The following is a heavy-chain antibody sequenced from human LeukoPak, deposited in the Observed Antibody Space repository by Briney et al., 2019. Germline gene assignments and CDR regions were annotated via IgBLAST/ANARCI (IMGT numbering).Heavy chain of an antibody. Sequence: SETLSLTCTVSGGSISRYYWSWIRQPPGKGLEWIGYFYYSGRTNYNPSLKSRVTLSEDTSKNQFSLKLSSVTAADTAVYYCAGDSWGVDHWGQGTLVTVSS. J-gene: IGHJ4*02. V-gene: IGHV4-59*01. CDR1: GGSISRYY. CDR3: AGDSWGVDH. CDR2: FYYSGRT. D-gene: IGHD3-16*01.